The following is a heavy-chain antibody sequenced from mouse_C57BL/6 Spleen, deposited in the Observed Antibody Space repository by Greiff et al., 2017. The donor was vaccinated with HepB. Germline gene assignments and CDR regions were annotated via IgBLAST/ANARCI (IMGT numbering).Heavy chain of an antibody. CDR2: IDPSDSYT. J-gene: IGHJ4*01. V-gene: IGHV1-50*01. CDR1: GYTFTSYW. D-gene: IGHD6-1*01. CDR3: ANEPRRGYAMDY. Sequence: VQLQQSGAELVKPGASVKLSCKASGYTFTSYWMQWVKQRPGQGLEWIGEIDPSDSYTNYNQKFKGKATLTVDTSSSTAYMQLSSLTSEDSAVYYCANEPRRGYAMDYWGQGTSVTVSS.